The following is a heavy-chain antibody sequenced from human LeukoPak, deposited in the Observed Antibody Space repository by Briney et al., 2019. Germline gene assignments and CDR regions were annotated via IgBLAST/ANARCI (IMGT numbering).Heavy chain of an antibody. CDR2: ISYDGNNK. D-gene: IGHD5-24*01. CDR3: AREMARRGYFDY. Sequence: GGSLRLSCAASGFSFSSYGMHWVRQAPGKGLEWVAIISYDGNNKYYADSVKGRFTISRDNSKSTLFLQMNSLSAEDTAVYYCAREMARRGYFDYWGQGTLVTVSS. J-gene: IGHJ4*02. V-gene: IGHV3-30*19. CDR1: GFSFSSYG.